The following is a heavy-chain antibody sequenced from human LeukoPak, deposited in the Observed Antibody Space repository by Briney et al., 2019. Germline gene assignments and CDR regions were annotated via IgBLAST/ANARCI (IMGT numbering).Heavy chain of an antibody. J-gene: IGHJ4*02. CDR2: ICGSGCCT. V-gene: IGHV3-23*01. CDR3: AKTTVGYSGGRYPCWPADC. Sequence: GGSLRLPCEASGFPFNTYAIYWVRQAPGEGLEWGSGICGSGCCTYYQDSGKGRFPLSRHNSKKPVYLQMNRLTAHDTAVYCCAKTTVGYSGGRYPCWPADCWGQGTLVTVSS. CDR1: GFPFNTYA. D-gene: IGHD6-19*01.